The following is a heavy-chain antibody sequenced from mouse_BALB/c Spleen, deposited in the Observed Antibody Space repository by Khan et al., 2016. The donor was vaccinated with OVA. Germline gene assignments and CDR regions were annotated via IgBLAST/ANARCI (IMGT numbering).Heavy chain of an antibody. CDR1: GYSITSDYA. J-gene: IGHJ1*01. Sequence: EVQLQESGPGLVKPSQSLSLTCTVTGYSITSDYAWNLIRQFPGNKLEWMGYISYSGSTSYNPSFKSRISITRDTSKNQFFLQLNSVTTEDTATYYGARRAYYGHWYFDVWGAGTTVTVSS. CDR3: ARRAYYGHWYFDV. V-gene: IGHV3-2*02. CDR2: ISYSGST. D-gene: IGHD1-1*02.